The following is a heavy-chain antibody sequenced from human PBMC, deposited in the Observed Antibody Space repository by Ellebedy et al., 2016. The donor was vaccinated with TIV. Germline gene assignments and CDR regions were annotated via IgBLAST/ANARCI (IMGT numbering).Heavy chain of an antibody. V-gene: IGHV4-31*03. J-gene: IGHJ5*02. CDR3: ERELYIFNWFDP. CDR1: GCSISSGDYY. CDR2: IYYSGST. D-gene: IGHD3-9*01. Sequence: MPSETLSLTCTVSGCSISSGDYYWSWIRQLPGKDLEWVGYIYYSGSTYYNPSLKSRVTISVATSKNQFSLKLGYVTAADTAVYYCERELYIFNWFDPWGQGTLVTVSS.